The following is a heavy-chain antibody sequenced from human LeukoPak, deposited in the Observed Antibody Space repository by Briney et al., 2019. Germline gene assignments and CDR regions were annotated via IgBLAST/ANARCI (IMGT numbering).Heavy chain of an antibody. Sequence: SETLSLTCAVYGGSFSGYYWSWIRQPPGKGLEWIGEINHSGSTNYNPSLKSRVTISVDTSKNQFSLKLSSVTAADTAVYYCAREGIAVAGNWFDPWGQGTLVTVSS. CDR1: GGSFSGYY. CDR3: AREGIAVAGNWFDP. V-gene: IGHV4-34*01. CDR2: INHSGST. D-gene: IGHD6-19*01. J-gene: IGHJ5*02.